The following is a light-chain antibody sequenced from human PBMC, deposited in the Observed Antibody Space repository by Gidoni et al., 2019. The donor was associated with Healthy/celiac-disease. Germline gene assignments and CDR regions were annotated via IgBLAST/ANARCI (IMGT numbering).Light chain of an antibody. Sequence: QSVLTQPPSVSAAPGQKVTISCSGSSSNIGNNYVSWYQQLPGTAPKLLIYENNKRPSGIPDRGSGSKSGTSATLGITGLQTGDEADYYCGTWDSSLSAGVFGGGTKLTVL. V-gene: IGLV1-51*02. CDR3: GTWDSSLSAGV. J-gene: IGLJ3*02. CDR1: SSNIGNNY. CDR2: ENN.